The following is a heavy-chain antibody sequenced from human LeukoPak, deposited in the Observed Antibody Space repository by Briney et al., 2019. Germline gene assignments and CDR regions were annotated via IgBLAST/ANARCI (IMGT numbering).Heavy chain of an antibody. CDR1: GFTFSSYG. D-gene: IGHD3-22*01. J-gene: IGHJ4*02. CDR3: AKEYYYDSSGYYFDY. CDR2: IRYDGSNK. Sequence: PGGSLRLSCAASGFTFSSYGMHWVRQAPGKGLEWVAFIRYDGSNKYYADSVKGRFTISRDNSKNTLYLQMNSLRAKDTAVYYCAKEYYYDSSGYYFDYWGQGTLVTVSS. V-gene: IGHV3-30*02.